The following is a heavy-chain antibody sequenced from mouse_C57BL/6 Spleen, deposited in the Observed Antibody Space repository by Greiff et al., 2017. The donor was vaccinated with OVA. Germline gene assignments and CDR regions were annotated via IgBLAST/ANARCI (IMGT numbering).Heavy chain of an antibody. Sequence: DVMLVESGGGLVKPGGSLKLSCAASGFTFSSYTMSWVRQTPEKRLEWVATISGGGGNTYYPDSVKGRFTISRDNAKNTLYLQMSSLRSEDTALYYCARGLITTVVAPFDYWGQGTTLTVSS. CDR2: ISGGGGNT. CDR3: ARGLITTVVAPFDY. CDR1: GFTFSSYT. D-gene: IGHD1-1*01. V-gene: IGHV5-9*01. J-gene: IGHJ2*01.